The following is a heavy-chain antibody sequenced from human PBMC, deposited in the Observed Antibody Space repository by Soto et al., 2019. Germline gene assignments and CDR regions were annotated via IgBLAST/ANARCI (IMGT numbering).Heavy chain of an antibody. V-gene: IGHV4-59*01. CDR1: GGSISSYY. Sequence: QVQLQESGPGLVKPSETLSLTCTVSGGSISSYYWSWIRQPPGKGLGWIGFIYNSVSTNYNPSLKSRVTISVDTSKNQFSLKLSSVTAADTAVYYCASLAEQSGAGFDPWGQGTLVTVSS. D-gene: IGHD1-1*01. CDR3: ASLAEQSGAGFDP. CDR2: IYNSVST. J-gene: IGHJ5*02.